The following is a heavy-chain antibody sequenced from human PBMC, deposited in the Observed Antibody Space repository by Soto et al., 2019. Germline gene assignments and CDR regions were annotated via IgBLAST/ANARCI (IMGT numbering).Heavy chain of an antibody. D-gene: IGHD4-4*01. V-gene: IGHV4-59*08. CDR1: GGSISSYY. CDR2: IYYSGST. Sequence: SETLSLTCTVSGGSISSYYWSWIRQPPGRGLEWIGYIYYSGSTNYNPSLKSRVTISVDTSKNQFSLKLSSVTAADTAVYYCARRYSDYFDFWGQGTLVTVSS. CDR3: ARRYSDYFDF. J-gene: IGHJ4*02.